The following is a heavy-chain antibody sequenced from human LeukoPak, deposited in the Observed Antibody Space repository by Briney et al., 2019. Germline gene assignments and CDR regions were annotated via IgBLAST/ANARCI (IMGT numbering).Heavy chain of an antibody. Sequence: SETLSLTCTVSSGSISTYYWSWIRQPPGKGLEWIGYIYYSGSTNYNPSLKSRVTISVDTSKNQFSLKLSSVTAADTAVYYCARGSYYYYYYMDVWGKGTTVTISS. CDR3: ARGSYYYYYYMDV. CDR2: IYYSGST. CDR1: SGSISTYY. J-gene: IGHJ6*03. V-gene: IGHV4-59*01.